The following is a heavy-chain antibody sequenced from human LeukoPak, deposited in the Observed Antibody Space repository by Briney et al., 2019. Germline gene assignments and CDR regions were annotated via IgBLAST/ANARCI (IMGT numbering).Heavy chain of an antibody. J-gene: IGHJ4*02. CDR3: AKVRGGVVPAASFDY. V-gene: IGHV3-30*18. CDR1: GFTFSSAW. D-gene: IGHD2-2*01. CDR2: ISYDGSNK. Sequence: PGGSLRLSCAASGFTFSSAWMNWVRQAPGKGLEWVAVISYDGSNKYYADSVKGRFTISRDNSKNTLYLQMNSLRAEDTAVYYCAKVRGGVVPAASFDYWGQGTLVTVSS.